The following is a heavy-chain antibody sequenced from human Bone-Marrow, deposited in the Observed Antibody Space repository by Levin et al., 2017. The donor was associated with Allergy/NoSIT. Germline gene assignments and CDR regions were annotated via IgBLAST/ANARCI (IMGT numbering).Heavy chain of an antibody. CDR2: ISHDERNE. J-gene: IGHJ3*01. CDR3: AREIYYDPGSQISGAFDV. Sequence: PGGSLRLSCATSGFTFTIYVIHWFRQAPGKGLEWVATISHDERNEYYRDSVKGRFTVSRDNSKNTQFLQMNSLRPEDTALYYCAREIYYDPGSQISGAFDVWGQGTMVTVSS. CDR1: GFTFTIYV. V-gene: IGHV3-30*03. D-gene: IGHD3-10*01.